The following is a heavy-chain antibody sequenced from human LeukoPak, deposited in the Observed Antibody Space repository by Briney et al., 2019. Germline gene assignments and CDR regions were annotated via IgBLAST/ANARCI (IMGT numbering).Heavy chain of an antibody. CDR3: ARSGGYSSSWSL. V-gene: IGHV4-59*01. CDR2: IYYSGST. J-gene: IGHJ4*02. CDR1: GGSISSYH. Sequence: SETLSLTCTVSGGSISSYHWSWLRQPPGKGLEWIGYIYYSGSTNYNPSLKSRVTISVDTSKNQFSLKLNSVTAADTAVYYCARSGGYSSSWSLWGQGTLVTVSS. D-gene: IGHD6-13*01.